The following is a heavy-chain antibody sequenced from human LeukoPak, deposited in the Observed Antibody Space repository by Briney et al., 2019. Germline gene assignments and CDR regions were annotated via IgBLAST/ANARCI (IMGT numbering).Heavy chain of an antibody. V-gene: IGHV1-24*01. J-gene: IGHJ4*02. CDR2: FDPEDGET. CDR3: ATGASSVAGVSFDY. Sequence: ASVKVSCKVSGYTLTELSMHWVRQAPGKGLEWMRGFDPEDGETIYAQKFQGRVTMTEDTSTDTAYMELSSLRSEDTAVYYCATGASSVAGVSFDYWGQGTLVTVSS. D-gene: IGHD6-19*01. CDR1: GYTLTELS.